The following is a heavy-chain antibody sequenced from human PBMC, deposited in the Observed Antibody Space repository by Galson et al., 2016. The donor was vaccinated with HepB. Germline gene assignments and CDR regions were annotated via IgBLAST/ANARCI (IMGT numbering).Heavy chain of an antibody. D-gene: IGHD3-3*01. CDR3: AHRLYDFWTNYAAEVYFDS. CDR1: GFSLSTRGVG. CDR2: IYWDDDK. V-gene: IGHV2-5*02. Sequence: PALVKPTQTLTLTCTFSGFSLSTRGVGVGWIRQPPGKALEWLAIIYWDDDKRFSPSLRTRLTITKGSSKNQVVLTMTNMDPVDTATYYCAHRLYDFWTNYAAEVYFDSWGQGTLVTVSS. J-gene: IGHJ4*02.